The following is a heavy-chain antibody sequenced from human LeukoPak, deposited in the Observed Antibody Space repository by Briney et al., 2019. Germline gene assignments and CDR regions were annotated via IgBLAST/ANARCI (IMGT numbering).Heavy chain of an antibody. J-gene: IGHJ6*03. Sequence: SETLSLTCTVSGGSISSGSYYWSWIRQPAGKGLEWIGRIYTSGSTNYNPSLKSRVTISVDTSKNQFSLKLSSVTAADTAVYYCARILRGYYYSSGSPPQIYYYYYMDVWGKGTTVTVSS. V-gene: IGHV4-61*02. CDR3: ARILRGYYYSSGSPPQIYYYYYMDV. D-gene: IGHD3-10*01. CDR1: GGSISSGSYY. CDR2: IYTSGST.